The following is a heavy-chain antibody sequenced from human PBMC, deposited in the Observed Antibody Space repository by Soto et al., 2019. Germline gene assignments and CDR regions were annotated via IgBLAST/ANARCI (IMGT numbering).Heavy chain of an antibody. CDR1: GDSVSSRFW. J-gene: IGHJ4*02. D-gene: IGHD6-13*01. CDR3: ARYNAASRTYYFDY. Sequence: SETLSLTCAVSGDSVSSRFWWSWVRQSPGKGLEWIGEIYHSGSANYNPSLKSRVTMSVDNSKNQFSLKLNSVTAADTAVYYCARYNAASRTYYFDYWGQGTLVTVSS. CDR2: IYHSGSA. V-gene: IGHV4-4*02.